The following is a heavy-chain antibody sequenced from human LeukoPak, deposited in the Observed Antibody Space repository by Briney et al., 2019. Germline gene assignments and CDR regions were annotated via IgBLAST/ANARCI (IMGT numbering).Heavy chain of an antibody. CDR3: ARDVSGITIFGVAWNWFDP. CDR2: ISAYNGNT. D-gene: IGHD3-3*01. V-gene: IGHV1-18*01. CDR1: GYTFTSYG. J-gene: IGHJ5*02. Sequence: ASVKVSCKASGYTFTSYGISWVRQAPGQGLEWMGWISAYNGNTNYAQKLQGRVTMTTDTSTSTAYMELRSLRSDDTAVYYCARDVSGITIFGVAWNWFDPWGQGTLVTVSS.